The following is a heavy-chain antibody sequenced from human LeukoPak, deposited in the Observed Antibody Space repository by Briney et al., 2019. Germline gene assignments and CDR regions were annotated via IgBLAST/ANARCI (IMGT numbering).Heavy chain of an antibody. CDR1: GYSVSSGYY. CDR2: IYHSGST. Sequence: SETLSLTCAVSGYSVSSGYYWGWIRQPPGKGLERIGSIYHSGSTNYNPSLKSRVTISVDTSKNQFSLKLSSVTAADTAVYYCARGSEDIVVVPAAMYYYYMDVWGKGTTVTVSS. D-gene: IGHD2-2*01. V-gene: IGHV4-38-2*01. J-gene: IGHJ6*03. CDR3: ARGSEDIVVVPAAMYYYYMDV.